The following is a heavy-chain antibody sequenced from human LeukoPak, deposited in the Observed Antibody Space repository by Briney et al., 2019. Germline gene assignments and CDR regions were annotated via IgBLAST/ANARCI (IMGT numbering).Heavy chain of an antibody. V-gene: IGHV1-69*01. J-gene: IGHJ4*02. CDR2: IIPIFGTA. Sequence: ASVKVSCKASGGTFSSYAISWVRQAPGQGLEWMGGIIPIFGTANYAQKFQGRVTITADESTSTAYMELSSLRSEDTAVYYCARYALYYDSSGQYFDYWGQGTLVTVSS. D-gene: IGHD3-22*01. CDR1: GGTFSSYA. CDR3: ARYALYYDSSGQYFDY.